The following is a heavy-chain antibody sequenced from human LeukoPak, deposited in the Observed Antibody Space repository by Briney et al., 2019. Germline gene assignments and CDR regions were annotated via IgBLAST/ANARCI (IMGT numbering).Heavy chain of an antibody. Sequence: GALRLSCAASGFTFSTYSMNWVRQAPGKGLEWVSSIGSGSSYIYYADSVKGRFIISRDNAKSSLYLQVNSLRAEDTAVYYCAELGITMIGGVWGKRTTVTISS. CDR2: IGSGSSYI. CDR3: AELGITMIGGV. D-gene: IGHD3-10*02. CDR1: GFTFSTYS. V-gene: IGHV3-21*01. J-gene: IGHJ6*04.